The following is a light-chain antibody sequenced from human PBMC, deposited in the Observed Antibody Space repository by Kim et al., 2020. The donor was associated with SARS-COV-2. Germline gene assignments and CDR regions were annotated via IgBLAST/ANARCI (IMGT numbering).Light chain of an antibody. V-gene: IGKV3-20*01. CDR3: QQYGSSPT. CDR1: QCVSSSS. J-gene: IGKJ1*01. CDR2: GSS. Sequence: VSPGERATLSCRASQCVSSSSFSCYQQQPAQAPRLLIYGSSSTATVLPDRISGSWSGTYFPPTISRLSPEDFVVYYCQQYGSSPTFGQGTKVDIK.